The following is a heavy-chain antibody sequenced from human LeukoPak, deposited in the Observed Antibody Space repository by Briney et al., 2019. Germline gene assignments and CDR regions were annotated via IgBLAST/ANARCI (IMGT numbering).Heavy chain of an antibody. CDR1: GYTFTGYY. CDR3: ARDLGGIAVAFDY. J-gene: IGHJ4*02. CDR2: INPNSGGT. D-gene: IGHD6-13*01. Sequence: ASVKVSCKASGYTFTGYYMHWVRQAPGQGLEWMGWINPNSGGTNYAQKFQGRFTMTRDTSISTAYMELSRLRSDDTAVYYCARDLGGIAVAFDYWGQGTLVTVSS. V-gene: IGHV1-2*02.